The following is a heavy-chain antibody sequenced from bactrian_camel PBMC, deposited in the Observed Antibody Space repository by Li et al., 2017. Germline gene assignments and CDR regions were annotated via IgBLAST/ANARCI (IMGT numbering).Heavy chain of an antibody. V-gene: IGHV3S53*01. J-gene: IGHJ4*01. D-gene: IGHD3*01. Sequence: VQLVESGGGLVQPGGSLTLSCTASRYIAASLCMAWYRQAPGKERDLVATIADDGTTTYADSVKGRFTVSQDDYRNAETTLYLQMNSLSIEDTGVYYCAAVGPGYGPMTQCEYNYWGQGTQVTVS. CDR1: RYIAASLC. CDR3: AAVGPGYGPMTQCEYNY. CDR2: IADDGTT.